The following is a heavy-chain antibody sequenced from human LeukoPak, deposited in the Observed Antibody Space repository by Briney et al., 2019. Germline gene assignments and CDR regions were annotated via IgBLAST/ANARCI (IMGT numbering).Heavy chain of an antibody. CDR3: ARGYTYYGSGSPPADV. D-gene: IGHD3-10*01. Sequence: SETLSLTCAVYGGSFSGYYWSWIRHPPGRGLEGIAEIDHSGSTHYNPSLKSRVIISVDMSQHQVSLRLNSLTAADTAVYYCARGYTYYGSGSPPADVWGNGTSVIVSS. J-gene: IGHJ6*04. V-gene: IGHV4-34*01. CDR1: GGSFSGYY. CDR2: IDHSGST.